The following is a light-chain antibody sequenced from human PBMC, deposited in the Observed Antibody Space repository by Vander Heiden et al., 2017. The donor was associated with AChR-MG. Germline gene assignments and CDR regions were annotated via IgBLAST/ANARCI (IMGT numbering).Light chain of an antibody. CDR3: QQRDSTPWT. J-gene: IGKJ1*01. CDR1: QSISSY. CDR2: AAS. V-gene: IGKV1-39*01. Sequence: DIQMTQSPYSLSASVGDRVTITCRASQSISSYLNWYQQKPGKAPKVLIYAASSLQSGVPSRFSGSGSGTDFTLTISRLQPEDFATYYCQQRDSTPWTFGQGTKVEIK.